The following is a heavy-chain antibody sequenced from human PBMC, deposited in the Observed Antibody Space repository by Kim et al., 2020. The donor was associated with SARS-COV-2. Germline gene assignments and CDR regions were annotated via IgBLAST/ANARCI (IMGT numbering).Heavy chain of an antibody. CDR2: ISSSSSYI. J-gene: IGHJ4*02. CDR3: ARVVPFYRWEPPFDY. V-gene: IGHV3-21*01. CDR1: GFTFSSYS. Sequence: GGSLRLSCAASGFTFSSYSMNWVRQAPGKGLEWVSSISSSSSYIYYADSVKGRFTISRDNAKNSLYLQMNSLRAEDTAVYYCARVVPFYRWEPPFDYWGQGTLVTVSS. D-gene: IGHD1-26*01.